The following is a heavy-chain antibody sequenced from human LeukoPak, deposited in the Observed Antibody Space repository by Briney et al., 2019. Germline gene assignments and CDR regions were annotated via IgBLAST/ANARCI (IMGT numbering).Heavy chain of an antibody. J-gene: IGHJ3*02. D-gene: IGHD6-13*01. V-gene: IGHV1-46*01. CDR3: AREFQLVPQRFDI. CDR2: INPSGGST. Sequence: ASVKVSCKASGYTFTSYYMHWVRQAPGQGLEWMGIINPSGGSTSYAQKFQGRVTMTTDTSRSTVYMELRSLRSDDTAVYYCAREFQLVPQRFDIWGQGTLVTVSS. CDR1: GYTFTSYY.